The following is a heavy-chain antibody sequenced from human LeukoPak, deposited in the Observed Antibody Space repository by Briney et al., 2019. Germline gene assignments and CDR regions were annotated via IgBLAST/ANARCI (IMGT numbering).Heavy chain of an antibody. CDR2: FSGSGGST. CDR1: GFTFSSYA. V-gene: IGHV3-23*01. J-gene: IGHJ3*02. D-gene: IGHD3-3*01. CDR3: AKVPVFSLTISEVVTDDAFDI. Sequence: PGGSLRLSCAVSGFTFSSYAMSWVSQAPGRGLEWVSAFSGSGGSTYYADSGKGRFTISRDNSKNTLYLQMNSLRAEDTAVYYCAKVPVFSLTISEVVTDDAFDIWGQGTIVTVSS.